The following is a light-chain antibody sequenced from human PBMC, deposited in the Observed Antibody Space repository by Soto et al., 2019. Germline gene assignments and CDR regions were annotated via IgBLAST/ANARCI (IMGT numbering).Light chain of an antibody. CDR2: GAS. Sequence: EIVLTQSPGTLSLSPGERATLSCRASQSVSSTYLAWYQQKPGQAPRLLIYGASSRLTGIPDRFSGGGSGTHFTLTISRLEPEDFAVYYCQQYGSSPRAWTFGQGTMVEIK. J-gene: IGKJ1*01. CDR1: QSVSSTY. V-gene: IGKV3-20*01. CDR3: QQYGSSPRAWT.